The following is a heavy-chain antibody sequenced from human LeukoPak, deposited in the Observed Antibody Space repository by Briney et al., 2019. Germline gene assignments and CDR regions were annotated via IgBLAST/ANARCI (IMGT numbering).Heavy chain of an antibody. J-gene: IGHJ4*02. Sequence: GGSLRLSCAASGFTVSSNYMSWVRQAPGKGLEWVSVIYSGGSTYYADSVKGRFTISRDNSKNTLYLQMNSLRAEDTAVYYCARDSWFGELSLSAFDYWGQGTLVTVSS. CDR1: GFTVSSNY. V-gene: IGHV3-53*01. CDR3: ARDSWFGELSLSAFDY. D-gene: IGHD3-10*01. CDR2: IYSGGST.